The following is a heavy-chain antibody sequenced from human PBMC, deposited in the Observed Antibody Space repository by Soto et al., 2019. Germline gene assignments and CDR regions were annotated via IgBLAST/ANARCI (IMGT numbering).Heavy chain of an antibody. Sequence: QVQLVQSGAEEKKPGASVKVSCKASGYTFTSYAMHWVRQAPGQRLEWMGWINAGNDNTKYSQKFQGRVTITRDTSASTAYMELSSLRSEDTAVYYCARSEYTSGWTGDWGQGTLVTVSS. V-gene: IGHV1-3*05. CDR3: ARSEYTSGWTGD. CDR2: INAGNDNT. J-gene: IGHJ4*02. D-gene: IGHD6-19*01. CDR1: GYTFTSYA.